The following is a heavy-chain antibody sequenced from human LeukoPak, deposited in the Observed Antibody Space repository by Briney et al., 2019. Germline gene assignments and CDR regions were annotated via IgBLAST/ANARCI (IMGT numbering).Heavy chain of an antibody. CDR2: ISSSSSYI. J-gene: IGHJ3*02. CDR3: ARDRTGIVGANDAFDI. D-gene: IGHD1-26*01. CDR1: GFTFSSYS. Sequence: GGSLRLSCAASGFTFSSYSMNWVRQAPGKGLEWVSSISSSSSYIYYADSVKGRLTISRDNAKNSLYLQMNSLRAEDTAVYYCARDRTGIVGANDAFDIWGQGTMVTVSS. V-gene: IGHV3-21*01.